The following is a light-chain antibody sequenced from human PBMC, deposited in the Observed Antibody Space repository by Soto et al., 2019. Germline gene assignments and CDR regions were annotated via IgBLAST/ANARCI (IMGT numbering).Light chain of an antibody. Sequence: DIKMTQSPSTLSASVRDRVTITCRASQSISSWLAWYQQKPWKAPNLLIYKASSIESGVQSRFRSSGSGTKFTLTISSLEPDDFANYNFQQYNSYPLTSGGGTKVQIK. CDR1: QSISSW. CDR3: QQYNSYPLT. CDR2: KAS. V-gene: IGKV1-5*03. J-gene: IGKJ4*01.